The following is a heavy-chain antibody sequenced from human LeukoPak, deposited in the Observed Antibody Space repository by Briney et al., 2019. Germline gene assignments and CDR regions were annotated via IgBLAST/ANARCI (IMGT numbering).Heavy chain of an antibody. V-gene: IGHV1-2*06. CDR3: ARVGNSGLRHHGVGDWFDT. D-gene: IGHD4-23*01. Sequence: RASVNVSCKASGYNFTDYYIHWVRQAPGQRPEWMGQINSHTGGSNFAQKFQGRVTMTRDTSISTVYMELTRLSSDDTAVYYCARVGNSGLRHHGVGDWFDTWGQGTLVTVSS. CDR1: GYNFTDYY. CDR2: INSHTGGS. J-gene: IGHJ5*02.